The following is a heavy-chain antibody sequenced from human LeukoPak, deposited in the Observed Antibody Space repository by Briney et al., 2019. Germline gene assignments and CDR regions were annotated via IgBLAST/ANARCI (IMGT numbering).Heavy chain of an antibody. D-gene: IGHD1-26*01. CDR1: GLTFSGSA. CDR3: TGRDDYGDY. V-gene: IGHV3-73*01. CDR2: IRTKTNNYAT. J-gene: IGHJ4*02. Sequence: GGSLRLSCAASGLTFSGSAMHWVRQASGKGLEWVGRIRTKTNNYATAYIASVRGRFTISRDDSKNTAYLQMNSLKTEDTAVYYCTGRDDYGDYWGQGILVTVSS.